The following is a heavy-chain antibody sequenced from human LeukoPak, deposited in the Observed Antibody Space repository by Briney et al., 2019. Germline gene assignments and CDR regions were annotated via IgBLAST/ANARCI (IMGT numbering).Heavy chain of an antibody. CDR3: ARGVRRRPDAFDI. CDR2: IYSGGST. V-gene: IGHV3-66*01. CDR1: GFTVSSNY. J-gene: IGHJ3*02. D-gene: IGHD6-25*01. Sequence: EGSLRLSCAASGFTVSSNYMSWVRQAPGKGLEWVSAIYSGGSTYYADSVKGRFTISRDNSKNTLYLQMNSLRAEDTAVYYCARGVRRRPDAFDIWGQGTMVTVSS.